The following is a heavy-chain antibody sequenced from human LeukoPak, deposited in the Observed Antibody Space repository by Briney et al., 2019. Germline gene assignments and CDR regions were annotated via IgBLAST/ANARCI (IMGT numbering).Heavy chain of an antibody. J-gene: IGHJ3*02. V-gene: IGHV3-21*01. D-gene: IGHD3-22*01. CDR1: GFPFSSYA. CDR3: ARDRLPHRYYYDSSGPAFDI. Sequence: PGGSLLLSCAASGFPFSSYAMSWVRPAPGKGLEWVSSISSSSSYIYYADSVKGRFTISRDNAKNSLNLQMNSLRAEDTAVYYCARDRLPHRYYYDSSGPAFDIWGQGTMVTVSS. CDR2: ISSSSSYI.